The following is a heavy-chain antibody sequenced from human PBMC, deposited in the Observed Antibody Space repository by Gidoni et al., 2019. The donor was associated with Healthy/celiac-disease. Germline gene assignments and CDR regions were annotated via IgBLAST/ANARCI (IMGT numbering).Heavy chain of an antibody. CDR1: GLTFSSYA. CDR2: ISGSGGST. V-gene: IGHV3-23*01. D-gene: IGHD4-17*01. J-gene: IGHJ4*02. CDR3: AKLGGATTVTEIDY. Sequence: EVQPLESGGGLVQPGGSLRLSCAASGLTFSSYAMSWVRQAPGQGVEWVSAISGSGGSTYYADSVKGRFTISRDNSKNTLYLQMNSLRAEDTAVYYCAKLGGATTVTEIDYWGQGTLVTVSS.